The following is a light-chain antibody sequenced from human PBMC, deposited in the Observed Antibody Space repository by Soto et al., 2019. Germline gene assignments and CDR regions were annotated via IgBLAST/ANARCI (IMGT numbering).Light chain of an antibody. Sequence: EIVLTQSPSTLSLSLGERATLSCRSSQTVFNYLAWYQQKPGQAPRLLIFDTSNRAAGIPARFSGVGSGTDFTLTISSLEPEDFAVYCCQQRGKWPLTFGGGTKVDIK. CDR3: QQRGKWPLT. V-gene: IGKV3-11*01. CDR2: DTS. CDR1: QTVFNY. J-gene: IGKJ4*01.